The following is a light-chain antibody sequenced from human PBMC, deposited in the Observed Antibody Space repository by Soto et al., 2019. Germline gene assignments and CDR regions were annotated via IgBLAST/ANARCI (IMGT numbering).Light chain of an antibody. CDR1: SSDVGDYNS. J-gene: IGLJ2*01. CDR3: SSYTSSRSVV. Sequence: QSALTQPASVSGSPGQSITISCTGTSSDVGDYNSVSWYQQHPGKAPKLMIYDVTNRPSGVSNRFSGSKFGNTASLTISGLQAEDEADYYCSSYTSSRSVVFGGGTKLTVL. CDR2: DVT. V-gene: IGLV2-14*01.